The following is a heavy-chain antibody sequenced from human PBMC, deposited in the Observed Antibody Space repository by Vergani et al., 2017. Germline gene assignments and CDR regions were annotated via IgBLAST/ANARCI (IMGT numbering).Heavy chain of an antibody. CDR2: IYPGDSEV. CDR1: GYIFSNFW. CDR3: AGGGHGSENGGALQL. D-gene: IGHD3-10*01. J-gene: IGHJ3*01. Sequence: EKQLVQSGSETKKPGESLKISCQAFGYIFSNFWIGWVRQRPGRGLEWMGIIYPGDSEVKSNPTFRGQVIFSVDTSVNTAYLQWRSLQASDPATYFCAGGGHGSENGGALQLWGQGTNITVSS. V-gene: IGHV5-51*01.